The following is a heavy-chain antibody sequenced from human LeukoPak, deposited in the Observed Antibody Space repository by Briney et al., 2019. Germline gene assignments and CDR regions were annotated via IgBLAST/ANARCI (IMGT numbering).Heavy chain of an antibody. CDR3: ARKDSSGWEKFDF. V-gene: IGHV5-51*01. CDR2: IYPDDSES. Sequence: GESLKISCEASGYSFTNYWIGWVRQMPGKGLEWMGIIYPDDSESKYSPSFQGQVTISADKSISTAYLQWSSLKASDTAMYYCARKDSSGWEKFDFWGQGTLVTVSS. J-gene: IGHJ4*02. CDR1: GYSFTNYW. D-gene: IGHD6-19*01.